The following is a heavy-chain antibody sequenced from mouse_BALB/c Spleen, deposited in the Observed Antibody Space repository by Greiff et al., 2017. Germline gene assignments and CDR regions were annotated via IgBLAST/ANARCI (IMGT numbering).Heavy chain of an antibody. CDR3: ARYYRYDAYAMDY. CDR2: IDPFNGGT. V-gene: IGHV1S135*01. Sequence: EVQLQQSGPELMKPGASVKISCKASGYSFTSDYMHWVKQSHGKSLEWIGYIDPFNGGTSYNQKFMGEATLTVDKSSSTAYMHLSSLTSEDSAVYYCARYYRYDAYAMDYWGQGTSFTVSA. D-gene: IGHD2-14*01. CDR1: GYSFTSDY. J-gene: IGHJ4*01.